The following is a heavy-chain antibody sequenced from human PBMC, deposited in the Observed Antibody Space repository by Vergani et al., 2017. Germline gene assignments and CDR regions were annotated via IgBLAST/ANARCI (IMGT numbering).Heavy chain of an antibody. D-gene: IGHD4-11*01. V-gene: IGHV3-48*01. Sequence: MQLVESGGGVIQPGGSLRLSCAASGFTFSAYSMNWVRQTPGKGLEWISYIGVSDNSIYYADSVMGRFAISRDNARNLLFLQMNSLRADDSALYFCVRDPDYSTFDSWGQGTLVTVS. J-gene: IGHJ4*02. CDR3: VRDPDYSTFDS. CDR1: GFTFSAYS. CDR2: IGVSDNSI.